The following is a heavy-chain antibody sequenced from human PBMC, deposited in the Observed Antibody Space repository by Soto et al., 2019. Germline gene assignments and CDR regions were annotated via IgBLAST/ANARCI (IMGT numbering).Heavy chain of an antibody. Sequence: SETLSLTCTVSGGSISSSTYYWGWVRQPPGKGLEWIGTIYYSGSTYYNPSLQSRVTISGDTSKNQFSLKLSSVTAADTAVYYCARVPGPWGQGTLVTVS. CDR1: GGSISSSTYY. V-gene: IGHV4-39*07. CDR2: IYYSGST. CDR3: ARVPGP. J-gene: IGHJ5*02.